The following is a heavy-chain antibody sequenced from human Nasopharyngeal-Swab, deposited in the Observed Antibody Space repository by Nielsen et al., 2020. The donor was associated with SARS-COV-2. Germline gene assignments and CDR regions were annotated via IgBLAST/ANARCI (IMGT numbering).Heavy chain of an antibody. CDR3: ARGSSGSSWYEKYWYFDL. V-gene: IGHV4-34*01. J-gene: IGHJ2*01. CDR2: INHSGST. CDR1: GGSFSGYY. Sequence: SETLSLTCAVYGGSFSGYYWSWIRQPPGKGREWIGEINHSGSTNYNPSLKSRVTISVDTSKNQFSLKLSSVTAADTAVYYCARGSSGSSWYEKYWYFDLWGRGTLVTVSS. D-gene: IGHD6-13*01.